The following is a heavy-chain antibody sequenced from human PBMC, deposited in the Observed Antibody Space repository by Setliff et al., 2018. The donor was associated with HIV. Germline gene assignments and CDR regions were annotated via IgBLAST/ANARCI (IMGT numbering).Heavy chain of an antibody. Sequence: ASVKVSCKVSGYRFRDFYMHWVQQAPGKGLEWMGLVYPEDGQTIYAERFQGRVTITADTTTGTTYMQLSGLRSEDTAVYYCARSRREVVYFYYYMDFWGKGTTVTVSS. CDR2: VYPEDGQT. D-gene: IGHD1-26*01. CDR3: ARSRREVVYFYYYMDF. V-gene: IGHV1-69-2*01. J-gene: IGHJ6*03. CDR1: GYRFRDFY.